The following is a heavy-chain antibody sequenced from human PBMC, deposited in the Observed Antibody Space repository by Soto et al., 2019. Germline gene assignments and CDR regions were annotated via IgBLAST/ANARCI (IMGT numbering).Heavy chain of an antibody. CDR3: ARGPLVVLNYFES. CDR1: GGTFRNYP. Sequence: QVQLVQSGTEVKKPGSSVKVSCKASGGTFRNYPINWVRQAPGQGLEWMGSIFPLTDIPDYAQNFQARLTISADKSTSTAYMELSSLTSDGTDMYFCARGPLVVLNYFESWGQGTLVTVSS. CDR2: IFPLTDIP. J-gene: IGHJ4*02. V-gene: IGHV1-69*02.